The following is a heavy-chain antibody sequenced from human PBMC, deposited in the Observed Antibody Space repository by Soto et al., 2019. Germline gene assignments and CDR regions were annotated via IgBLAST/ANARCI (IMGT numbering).Heavy chain of an antibody. CDR1: RFTFSNYG. CDR3: AKDHGIVVPAANYYHYALDV. V-gene: IGHV3-30*18. D-gene: IGHD2-2*01. CDR2: LSDDGSNE. Sequence: GGSLRLSCAASRFTFSNYGMHWVRQAPGKGLEWLALLSDDGSNEYYADSVKGRFTISRDNSKNTLYLEMNSLRAEDSAVYYCAKDHGIVVPAANYYHYALDVWGQGTTVTVS. J-gene: IGHJ6*02.